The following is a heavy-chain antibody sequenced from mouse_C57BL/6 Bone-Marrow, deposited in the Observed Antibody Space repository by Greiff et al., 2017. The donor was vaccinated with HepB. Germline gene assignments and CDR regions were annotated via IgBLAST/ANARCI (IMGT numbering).Heavy chain of an antibody. V-gene: IGHV1-26*01. CDR3: ARGYYGSSYGFAY. J-gene: IGHJ3*01. CDR2: INPNNGGT. Sequence: EVKLQQSGPELVKPGASVKISCMASGYTFTDYYMNWVKQSHGKSLEWIGDINPNNGGTSYNQKFKGKATLTVDKSSSTAYMELRSLTSEDSAVYYCARGYYGSSYGFAYWGQVTLVTVSA. CDR1: GYTFTDYY. D-gene: IGHD1-1*01.